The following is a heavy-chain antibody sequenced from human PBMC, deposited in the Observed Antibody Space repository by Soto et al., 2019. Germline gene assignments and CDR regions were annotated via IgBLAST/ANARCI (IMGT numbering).Heavy chain of an antibody. Sequence: QMQLQESGPELVKPSQTLSLICTVSGYSMTSGGYYWSWIRHLPGKGLEWIGYIYYSGGTQFNPSLKSRVSMSVDTSKNQFSLRLSSVTAADTAVYYYATLLGSHQHYYFGIDVWGQGTTVTVSS. CDR2: IYYSGGT. V-gene: IGHV4-31*03. CDR3: ATLLGSHQHYYFGIDV. CDR1: GYSMTSGGYY. J-gene: IGHJ6*02. D-gene: IGHD2-2*01.